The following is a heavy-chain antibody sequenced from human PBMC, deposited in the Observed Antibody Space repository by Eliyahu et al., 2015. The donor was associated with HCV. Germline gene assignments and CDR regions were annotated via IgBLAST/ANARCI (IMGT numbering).Heavy chain of an antibody. D-gene: IGHD2-8*01. CDR1: GSSFSGYY. V-gene: IGHV4-34*01. CDR2: INHSGST. J-gene: IGHJ4*02. Sequence: QVQLQQWGAGLLKPSETLSRTCAVYGSSFSGYYWTWIRQPPGKGLEWIGEINHSGSTNYNPSLKSRVTISVDTSKNQFSLKLSSVTAADTAVYYCVRGLREYGTATLFDHWGQGTLVNVSS. CDR3: VRGLREYGTATLFDH.